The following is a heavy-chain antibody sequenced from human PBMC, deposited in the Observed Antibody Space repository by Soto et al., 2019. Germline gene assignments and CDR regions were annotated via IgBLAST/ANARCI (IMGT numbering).Heavy chain of an antibody. CDR2: IRDKGNNYAT. J-gene: IGHJ3*02. CDR3: ARLDAPGDHAFDI. V-gene: IGHV3-73*01. Sequence: EVQLVESGGGLVQPGGSLKLSCAGSGFTFSGSAIHWVRQASGKGLEWVARIRDKGNNYATGYAASVKGRFTISRDDSKNTAFLQMNSLNTEDTAVYYCARLDAPGDHAFDIWGQVTMVPVSS. CDR1: GFTFSGSA. D-gene: IGHD2-21*01.